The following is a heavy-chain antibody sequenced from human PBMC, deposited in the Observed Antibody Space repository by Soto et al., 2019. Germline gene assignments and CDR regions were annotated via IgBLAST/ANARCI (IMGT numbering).Heavy chain of an antibody. V-gene: IGHV3-30*18. Sequence: TGGSLRLSCAASGFTFSSYGMHWVRQAPGKGLEWVAVISYDGSNKYYADSVKGRFTISRDNSKNTLYLQMNSLRAEDTAVYYCAKVGLYYDILTGYFDYWGQGTLVTVSS. J-gene: IGHJ4*02. CDR3: AKVGLYYDILTGYFDY. CDR1: GFTFSSYG. D-gene: IGHD3-9*01. CDR2: ISYDGSNK.